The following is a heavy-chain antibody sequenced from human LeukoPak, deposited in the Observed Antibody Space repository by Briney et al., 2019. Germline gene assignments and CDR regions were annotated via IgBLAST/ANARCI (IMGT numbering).Heavy chain of an antibody. D-gene: IGHD6-13*01. CDR1: GGSICSGSYY. V-gene: IGHV4-61*02. CDR3: ARVPRSIAAVTP. J-gene: IGHJ4*02. CDR2: IYTSGST. Sequence: SQTLSLTCTVSGGSICSGSYYWSWIRQPAGKGLEWIGRIYTSGSTNYNPSLKSRVTISVDTSKNQFSLKLSSVTAADTAVYYCARVPRSIAAVTPWGQGTLVTVSS.